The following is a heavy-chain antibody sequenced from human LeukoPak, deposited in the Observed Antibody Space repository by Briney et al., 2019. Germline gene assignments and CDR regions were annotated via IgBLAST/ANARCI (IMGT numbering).Heavy chain of an antibody. J-gene: IGHJ4*02. D-gene: IGHD6-19*01. Sequence: GGSLRLSCAASGFTFDDYAMHWARQAPGKGLEWVSGISWNSGSIGYADSVKGRFTISRDNAENSLYLQMNSLRAEDTALYYCARRIAVAGADYFDYWGQGTLVTVSS. CDR3: ARRIAVAGADYFDY. V-gene: IGHV3-9*01. CDR1: GFTFDDYA. CDR2: ISWNSGSI.